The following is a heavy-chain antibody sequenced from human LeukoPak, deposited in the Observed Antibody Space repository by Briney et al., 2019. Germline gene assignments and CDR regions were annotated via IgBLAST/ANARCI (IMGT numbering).Heavy chain of an antibody. CDR2: IIPIFGTA. Sequence: SVKVSCKASGGSFSSYAISWVRQAPGQGLEWMGGIIPIFGTANYAQKFQGRVTITADESTSTAYMELSSLRSEDTAVYYCARVLRYYDILTGYYTEAHFDYWGQGTLVTVSS. CDR1: GGSFSSYA. D-gene: IGHD3-9*01. J-gene: IGHJ4*02. CDR3: ARVLRYYDILTGYYTEAHFDY. V-gene: IGHV1-69*01.